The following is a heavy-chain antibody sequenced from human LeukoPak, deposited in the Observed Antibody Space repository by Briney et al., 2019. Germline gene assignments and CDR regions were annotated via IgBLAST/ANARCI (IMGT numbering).Heavy chain of an antibody. CDR1: GFTFSDYY. CDR2: ISSSGSML. D-gene: IGHD3-9*01. Sequence: GGSLRLSCAVSGFTFSDYYMSWVRQAPGKGLEWVSYISSSGSMLHYADSVEGRFTISRDNAKNSLYLQMSSLRVEDTAVYYCARGTYYDILTELDYWGQGTLVTVSS. CDR3: ARGTYYDILTELDY. J-gene: IGHJ4*02. V-gene: IGHV3-11*04.